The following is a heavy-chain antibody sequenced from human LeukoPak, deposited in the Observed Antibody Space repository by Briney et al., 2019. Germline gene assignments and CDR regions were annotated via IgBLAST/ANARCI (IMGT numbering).Heavy chain of an antibody. J-gene: IGHJ6*02. CDR3: AREGLHRVEPHYGMDV. Sequence: ASVKVFCKASGYTFTSYGISWVRQAPGQGLEWMGWISAYNGNTNYAQKLQGRVTMTTDTSTSTAYMELRSLRSDDTAVYYCAREGLHRVEPHYGMDVWGQGTTVTVSS. D-gene: IGHD1-14*01. V-gene: IGHV1-18*01. CDR2: ISAYNGNT. CDR1: GYTFTSYG.